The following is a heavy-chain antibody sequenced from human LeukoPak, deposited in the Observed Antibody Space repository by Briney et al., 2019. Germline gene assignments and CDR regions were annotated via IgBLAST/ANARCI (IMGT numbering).Heavy chain of an antibody. CDR2: IYYSGST. D-gene: IGHD1-1*01. CDR1: GGSISSYY. Sequence: PSETLSLTCTVSGGSISSYYWSWIRQPPGKGLEWIGYIYYSGSTNYNPSLKSRVTISVDTSKNQFSLKLSSVTAADTAVYYCAREGATGTTLVLYGNWFDPWGQGTLVTVSS. V-gene: IGHV4-59*01. CDR3: AREGATGTTLVLYGNWFDP. J-gene: IGHJ5*02.